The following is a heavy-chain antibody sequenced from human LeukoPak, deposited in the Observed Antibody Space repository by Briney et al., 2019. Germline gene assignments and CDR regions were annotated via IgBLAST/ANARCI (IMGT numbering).Heavy chain of an antibody. V-gene: IGHV4-59*08. Sequence: PSETLSLTCTVSGRSISSYYWSWLRQPPGKGLEWIGEIYHSGSTNYNPSLKSRVTISVDKSKNQFSLKLNSVTATDTAVYSSASHSNGCSYYYYGIDFWGQGTTVTVSS. CDR1: GRSISSYY. CDR2: IYHSGST. D-gene: IGHD6-19*01. J-gene: IGHJ6*02. CDR3: ASHSNGCSYYYYGIDF.